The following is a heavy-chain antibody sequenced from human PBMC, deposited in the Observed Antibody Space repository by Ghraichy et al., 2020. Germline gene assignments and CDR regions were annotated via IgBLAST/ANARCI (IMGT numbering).Heavy chain of an antibody. V-gene: IGHV3-30*02. J-gene: IGHJ4*02. CDR1: GFTFSSYG. Sequence: GSLRLSCAASGFTFSSYGMHWVRQAPGKGLEWVAFIRYDGSNKYYADSVKGRFTISRDNSKNTLYLQMNSLRAEDTAVYYCAKADSPLEYSSSRVFDYWGQGTLVTVSS. CDR3: AKADSPLEYSSSRVFDY. CDR2: IRYDGSNK. D-gene: IGHD6-6*01.